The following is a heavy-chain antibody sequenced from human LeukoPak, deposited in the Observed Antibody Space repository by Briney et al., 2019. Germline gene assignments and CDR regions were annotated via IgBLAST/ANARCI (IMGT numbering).Heavy chain of an antibody. CDR1: GGSFSGYY. CDR2: IKHRGRT. Sequence: SETLSLTCAVYGGSFSGYYWSWIRQPPGKGLEGIGEIKHRGRTNYNPSLKSRVTISVDTSKNQFSLKLSSVTAADTAVYYCARGGYSYGYIDYWGQGPLVTVSS. D-gene: IGHD5-18*01. V-gene: IGHV4-34*01. J-gene: IGHJ4*02. CDR3: ARGGYSYGYIDY.